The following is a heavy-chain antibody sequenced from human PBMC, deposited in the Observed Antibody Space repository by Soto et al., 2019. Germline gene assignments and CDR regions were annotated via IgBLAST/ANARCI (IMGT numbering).Heavy chain of an antibody. J-gene: IGHJ3*01. CDR2: ISDRGDIA. D-gene: IGHD3-22*01. V-gene: IGHV3-23*01. CDR3: VRDRDFYDGRGYASPGDAFDV. CDR1: DFTFSTYA. Sequence: LKLLETGGDLVQPGGSLRLSCAASDFTFSTYAMTWVRQAPGRGLQWVATISDRGDIAYYVDSVKGRFTISRDNSRNTLYLQMRSLRAEDSAVYFCVRDRDFYDGRGYASPGDAFDVWGQGTVVSVSS.